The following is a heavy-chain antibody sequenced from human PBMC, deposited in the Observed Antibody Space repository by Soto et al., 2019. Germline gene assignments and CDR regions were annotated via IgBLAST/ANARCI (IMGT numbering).Heavy chain of an antibody. D-gene: IGHD6-6*01. CDR3: AKGGSISARYFDY. CDR2: ISYDGRNK. CDR1: GFTLGSYG. J-gene: IGHJ4*02. V-gene: IGHV3-30*18. Sequence: QVQLVESGGSVVQPGSSLRLSCAASGFTLGSYGMHWVRQAPGKGLEWVAVISYDGRNKYYADSVKGRFTISRDNSKNTLYLEMNSLRAEDTAVYYCAKGGSISARYFDYWGQGTLATVSS.